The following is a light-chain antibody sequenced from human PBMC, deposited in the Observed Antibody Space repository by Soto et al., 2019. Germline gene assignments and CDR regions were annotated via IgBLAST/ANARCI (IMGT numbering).Light chain of an antibody. V-gene: IGKV3-20*01. J-gene: IGKJ1*01. CDR2: GAS. CDR3: QQYGSSPWT. CDR1: QSVSSNN. Sequence: EIVLTQSPGTLSLSPGERATLSCRASQSVSSNNLAWYQQRPGQAPRVVIYGASTRATGIPERFSGSGSGTDFTLTISRLEPEDFAVYYCQQYGSSPWTFGQGTKVDIK.